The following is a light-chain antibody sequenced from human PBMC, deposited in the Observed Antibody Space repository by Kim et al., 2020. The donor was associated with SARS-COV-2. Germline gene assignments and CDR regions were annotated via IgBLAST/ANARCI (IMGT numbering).Light chain of an antibody. V-gene: IGLV3-1*01. CDR1: KLGDKY. J-gene: IGLJ3*02. Sequence: ASPGQTASITCSGDKLGDKYACWYQQKPGQSPVLVIYQDSKRPSGIPERFSGSNSGNTATLTISGTQAMDEADYYCQAWDSSTKVFGGGTQLTVL. CDR2: QDS. CDR3: QAWDSSTKV.